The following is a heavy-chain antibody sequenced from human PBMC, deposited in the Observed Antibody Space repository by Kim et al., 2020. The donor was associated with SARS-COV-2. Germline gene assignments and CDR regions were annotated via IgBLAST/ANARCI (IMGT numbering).Heavy chain of an antibody. CDR2: SRNKAKTYST. D-gene: IGHD4-17*01. CDR3: ARVLYDSGDPNAY. V-gene: IGHV3-72*01. J-gene: IGHJ4*02. Sequence: GGSLRLSCAASGFTFSDHHMDWVRQAPGKGLEWVGRSRNKAKTYSTEYAASVKGRFTISRDDSKNSLYLQMNSLKIEDTAAYYCARVLYDSGDPNAYWGQGTLVTVSS. CDR1: GFTFSDHH.